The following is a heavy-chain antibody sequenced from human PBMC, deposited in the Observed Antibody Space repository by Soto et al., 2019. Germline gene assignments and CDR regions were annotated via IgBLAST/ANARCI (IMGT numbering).Heavy chain of an antibody. CDR2: INHSGST. Sequence: SDTLSLTCAVYGGSFSGYYWSWIRQPPGKGLEWIGEINHSGSTNYNPSLKSRVTISVDTSKNQFSLKLSSVTAADTAVYYCARGRRYYYGSGSYPWFDPWGQGTLVTVSS. V-gene: IGHV4-34*01. J-gene: IGHJ5*02. D-gene: IGHD3-10*01. CDR3: ARGRRYYYGSGSYPWFDP. CDR1: GGSFSGYY.